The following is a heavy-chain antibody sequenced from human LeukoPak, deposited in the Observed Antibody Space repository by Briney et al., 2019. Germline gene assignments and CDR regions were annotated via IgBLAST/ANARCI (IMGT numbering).Heavy chain of an antibody. Sequence: GGSLRLSCAASGFTFSSYAMSWVRQAPGKGLEWVSAVSGSGGSTYYADSVKGRFTISRDNSKNTLYLQMNSLRAEDTAVYYCAKDNWYSSGHDAFDIWGQGTMVTVSS. V-gene: IGHV3-23*01. J-gene: IGHJ3*02. D-gene: IGHD6-19*01. CDR3: AKDNWYSSGHDAFDI. CDR1: GFTFSSYA. CDR2: VSGSGGST.